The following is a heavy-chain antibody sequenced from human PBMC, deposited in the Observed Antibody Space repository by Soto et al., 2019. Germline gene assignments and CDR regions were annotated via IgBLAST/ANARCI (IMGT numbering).Heavy chain of an antibody. J-gene: IGHJ6*03. Sequence: ASVKVSCKASGYTLTSYDINWVRQATGQGLEWMGWMNPNSGNTGYAQKFQGRVTMTRNTSISTAYMELSSPRSEDTAVYYCARGRVGGYSGYDFRYYYYYMDVWGKGTTVTVSS. CDR3: ARGRVGGYSGYDFRYYYYYMDV. CDR2: MNPNSGNT. CDR1: GYTLTSYD. V-gene: IGHV1-8*01. D-gene: IGHD5-12*01.